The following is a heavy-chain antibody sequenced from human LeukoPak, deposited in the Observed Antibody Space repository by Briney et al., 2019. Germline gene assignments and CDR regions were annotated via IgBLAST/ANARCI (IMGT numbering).Heavy chain of an antibody. CDR2: INTNTGNP. CDR3: ASGASSRDSSSWYAGLTVDY. J-gene: IGHJ4*02. V-gene: IGHV7-4-1*02. CDR1: GYTFTSCA. D-gene: IGHD6-13*01. Sequence: GASVKVSCKASGYTFTSCAMNWVRQAPGQGLEWMGWINTNTGNPTYAQGFTGRFVFSLDTSVSTAYLQISSLKAEDTAVYYCASGASSRDSSSWYAGLTVDYWGQGTLVTVSS.